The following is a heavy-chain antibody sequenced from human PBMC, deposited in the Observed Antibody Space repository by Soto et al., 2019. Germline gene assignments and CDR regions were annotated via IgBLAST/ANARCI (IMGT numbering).Heavy chain of an antibody. CDR1: GVTFSSYG. CDR2: IWYDGSNK. V-gene: IGHV3-33*01. Sequence: QVQLVESGGGVVQPGRSLRLSCAASGVTFSSYGMHWVRQAPGKGLEWVEGIWYDGSNKYYGDSVKGRFNISRDNSKNTLYLQMNSRRVEDTAVYYCAREGLVYCSGGSCYGKSAFDIWGQGTMVTVST. D-gene: IGHD2-15*01. J-gene: IGHJ3*02. CDR3: AREGLVYCSGGSCYGKSAFDI.